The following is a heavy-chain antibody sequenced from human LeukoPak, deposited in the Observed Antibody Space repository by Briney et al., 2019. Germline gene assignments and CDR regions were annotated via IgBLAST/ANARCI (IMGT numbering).Heavy chain of an antibody. CDR3: AREPQYCTNGVCYTYFDY. Sequence: ASVKVSCKASGYTFTSYGISWVRQAPGQGLEWMGWISAYNGNTNYAQKLQGRVTMTTDTSTSTAYMELRSLRSDDTAVYYCAREPQYCTNGVCYTYFDYWDQGTLVTVCS. V-gene: IGHV1-18*01. J-gene: IGHJ4*02. CDR2: ISAYNGNT. CDR1: GYTFTSYG. D-gene: IGHD2-8*01.